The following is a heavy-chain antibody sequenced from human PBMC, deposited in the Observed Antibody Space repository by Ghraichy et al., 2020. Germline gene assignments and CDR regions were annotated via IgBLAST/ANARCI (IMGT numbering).Heavy chain of an antibody. J-gene: IGHJ4*02. D-gene: IGHD5-12*01. CDR1: GFTFTDYY. CDR2: ISSSATYT. Sequence: LSLTCAASGFTFTDYYMSWIRQAPGKGLEWVSYISSSATYTNYTDSVKGRFTISRDNAKNSLFLQMISLRAEDTAVYYCVRDSAYSGYAWGQGTLVTVSS. CDR3: VRDSAYSGYA. V-gene: IGHV3-11*06.